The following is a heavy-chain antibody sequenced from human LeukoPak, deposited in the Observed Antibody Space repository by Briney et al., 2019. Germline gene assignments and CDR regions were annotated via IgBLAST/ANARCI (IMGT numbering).Heavy chain of an antibody. J-gene: IGHJ4*02. V-gene: IGHV3-23*01. D-gene: IGHD6-13*01. CDR2: ISGSGGST. CDR1: GFTFSSYA. CDR3: AKGISSWFPFDY. Sequence: PGGPLRLSCAASGFTFSSYAMSWVRQVPGKGLEWVSGISGSGGSTDYAGSVKGRVTISRDNSKNTLYLQMNSLRAEDTAVYYCAKGISSWFPFDYWGQGTLVTVSS.